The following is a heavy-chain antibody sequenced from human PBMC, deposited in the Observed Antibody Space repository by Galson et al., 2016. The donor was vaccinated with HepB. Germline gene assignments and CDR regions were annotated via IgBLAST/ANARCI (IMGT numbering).Heavy chain of an antibody. J-gene: IGHJ6*02. CDR3: ARDQGQQLPSLLYTYGLDV. D-gene: IGHD6-13*01. Sequence: SLRLSCAASGFSVTSYALHWVRQAPGKGLEWVALISDDGSDGHYADSVKGRLTISRDSSKNTVYLQLNRLTAVDTAVYFCARDQGQQLPSLLYTYGLDVWGQGTTVSVSS. CDR1: GFSVTSYA. CDR2: ISDDGSDG. V-gene: IGHV3-30*04.